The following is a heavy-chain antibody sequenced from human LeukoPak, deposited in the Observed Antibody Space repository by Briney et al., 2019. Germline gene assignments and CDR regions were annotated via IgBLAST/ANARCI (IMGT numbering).Heavy chain of an antibody. V-gene: IGHV1-69*13. CDR2: IIPVFGTA. CDR1: GGTFSSYV. CDR3: ARAYMTATRHFDY. J-gene: IGHJ4*02. Sequence: SVKVSCKASGGTFSSYVISWVRQAPGQGLEWMGGIIPVFGTAKYAQNFQGRVTITADESTSTAYMELSSLGSEDTAVYYCARAYMTATRHFDYWGQGTLVTVSS. D-gene: IGHD2-21*02.